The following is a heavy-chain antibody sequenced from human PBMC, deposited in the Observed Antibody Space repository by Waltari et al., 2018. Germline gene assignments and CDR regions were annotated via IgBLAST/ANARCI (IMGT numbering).Heavy chain of an antibody. Sequence: QVQLVQSGAEVKKPGASVKVSCKASGYTFTSYDINWVRQATGQGLEWMGWMNPNSGNTGYAQKVQGRVTITRNTSISTAYMELSSLRSEDTAVYYCARSGSGSFYYYYYMDVWGKGTTVTVSS. V-gene: IGHV1-8*03. D-gene: IGHD3-10*01. CDR1: GYTFTSYD. CDR2: MNPNSGNT. CDR3: ARSGSGSFYYYYYMDV. J-gene: IGHJ6*03.